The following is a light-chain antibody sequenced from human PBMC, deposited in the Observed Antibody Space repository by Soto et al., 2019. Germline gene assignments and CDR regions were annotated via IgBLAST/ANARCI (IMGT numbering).Light chain of an antibody. Sequence: QSVLTQPASVSGSPGQSITISCTGTSSDVGGYNYVSWYQQHPGKAPKLMIYEVSRRPSGISNRFSGSKSGNTASLTISRLQPEDEADYYCSSYTSRTIPVFGGGTQLTVL. V-gene: IGLV2-14*01. CDR2: EVS. CDR1: SSDVGGYNY. J-gene: IGLJ2*01. CDR3: SSYTSRTIPV.